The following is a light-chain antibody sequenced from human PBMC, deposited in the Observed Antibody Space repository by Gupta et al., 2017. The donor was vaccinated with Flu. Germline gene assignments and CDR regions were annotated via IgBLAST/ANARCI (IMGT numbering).Light chain of an antibody. CDR2: LGS. V-gene: IGKV2-28*01. CDR3: RQTLQTVIT. Sequence: VLTQSLISLPVIAGEADAISYKSSQKLLYTICHNYLDWCVQRPGQSPHLLVYLGSNRASGVPGRFSGRGSGTNFTLKISRVEAEDVGVYYCRQTLQTVITFGQGTRLEIK. J-gene: IGKJ5*01. CDR1: QKLLYTICHNY.